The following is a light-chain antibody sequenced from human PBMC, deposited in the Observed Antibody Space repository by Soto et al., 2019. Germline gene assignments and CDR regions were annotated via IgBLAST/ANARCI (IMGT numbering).Light chain of an antibody. V-gene: IGKV3-15*01. CDR1: QTSSNN. J-gene: IGKJ3*01. Sequence: TLSVSPGETATLSCRASQTSSNNLAWYQQRPGQAPRLLIYGASARATGIPVRFSGRGSGTEFALAIIGLQPEDSAIYYCQQYNNLPPFTFGPGTKVDTK. CDR2: GAS. CDR3: QQYNNLPPFT.